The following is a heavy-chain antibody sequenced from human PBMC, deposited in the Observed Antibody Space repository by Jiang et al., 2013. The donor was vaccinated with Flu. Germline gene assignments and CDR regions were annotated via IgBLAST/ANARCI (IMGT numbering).Heavy chain of an antibody. CDR3: AKDLEGSRWDYADL. CDR2: ISGSGDTT. Sequence: QLLESGGGLVQPGGSLRLSCAASGFTFSSYAMSWVRQAPGKGLEWVSAIISGSGDTTYYADSVKGRFIISRDNSKNTLYLQMNSLRAEDTAVYYCAKDLEGSRWDYADLWGQGTLVTVSS. V-gene: IGHV3-23*01. D-gene: IGHD3-16*01. J-gene: IGHJ4*02. CDR1: GFTFSSYA.